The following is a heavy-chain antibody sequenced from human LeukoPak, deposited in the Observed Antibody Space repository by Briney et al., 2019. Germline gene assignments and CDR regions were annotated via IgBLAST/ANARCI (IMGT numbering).Heavy chain of an antibody. Sequence: ASVKVSFKATGYTYTSYYSHWVRQAPGQGLEWMGIINPSGGSTSYAQKFQGRVTMTRDTSTSTVYMELSSLSSEDTAVYYCARGGRERYSSGWTDAFDIWGQGTMVTVSS. CDR1: GYTYTSYY. J-gene: IGHJ3*02. D-gene: IGHD6-19*01. CDR3: ARGGRERYSSGWTDAFDI. CDR2: INPSGGST. V-gene: IGHV1-46*01.